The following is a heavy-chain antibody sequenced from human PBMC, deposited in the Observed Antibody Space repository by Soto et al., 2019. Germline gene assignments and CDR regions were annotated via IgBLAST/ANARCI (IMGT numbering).Heavy chain of an antibody. Sequence: PSETLSLTCSVSGGSISSYYLNWIRQSPGKGLEWIASLDYSGTTNYNPSLKSRITTSVDPSKKQFSLKMRSVTAADTAVYYCARDSFPPYSSSSKGFDYWGQGSLVTVSS. CDR2: LDYSGTT. V-gene: IGHV4-59*01. CDR1: GGSISSYY. D-gene: IGHD6-6*01. J-gene: IGHJ4*02. CDR3: ARDSFPPYSSSSKGFDY.